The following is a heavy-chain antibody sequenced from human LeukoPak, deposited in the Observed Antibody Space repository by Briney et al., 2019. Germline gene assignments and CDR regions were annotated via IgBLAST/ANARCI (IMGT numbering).Heavy chain of an antibody. D-gene: IGHD2-2*01. Sequence: ASVKVSCKASGYTFTNYGISWVRQAPGQGLEWMGWISVYNDNTNFAQKFQGRVTMTTDTSTNTAYMELRSLRSDDTAVYYCARRGRQCRSTSCWDRAAFDIWGQGTMVIVSS. CDR3: ARRGRQCRSTSCWDRAAFDI. CDR1: GYTFTNYG. CDR2: ISVYNDNT. J-gene: IGHJ3*02. V-gene: IGHV1-18*01.